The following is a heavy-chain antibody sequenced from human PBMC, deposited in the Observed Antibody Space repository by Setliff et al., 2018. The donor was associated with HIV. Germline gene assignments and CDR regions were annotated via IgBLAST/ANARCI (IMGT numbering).Heavy chain of an antibody. V-gene: IGHV5-51*01. CDR1: GYSFVDFW. Sequence: GESLKISCHLSGYSFVDFWIGWVRQMPGKGLEWVGFIYPGDSDSRYSPSFRGQVTISADKSTTPAYLCWASLKASDTAMYYCVRYIGAAAGYIDHWGQGTLVTVSS. CDR2: IYPGDSDS. CDR3: VRYIGAAAGYIDH. D-gene: IGHD6-25*01. J-gene: IGHJ4*02.